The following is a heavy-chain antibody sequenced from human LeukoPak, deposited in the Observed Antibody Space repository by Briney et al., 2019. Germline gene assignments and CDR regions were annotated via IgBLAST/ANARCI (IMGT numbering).Heavy chain of an antibody. Sequence: GGSLRLSCAASGFTFRFYAMSWVRQSPGKGLEWVSAISGSGGSTYFADSVKGRFTISRDNSKNTPYLQMNSLRAEDTAVYYCTTDVDTAMDTHFDYWGQGTLVTVSS. D-gene: IGHD5-18*01. CDR1: GFTFRFYA. CDR3: TTDVDTAMDTHFDY. J-gene: IGHJ4*02. CDR2: ISGSGGST. V-gene: IGHV3-23*01.